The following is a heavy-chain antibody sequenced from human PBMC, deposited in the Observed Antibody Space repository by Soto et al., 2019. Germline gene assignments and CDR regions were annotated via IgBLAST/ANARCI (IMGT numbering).Heavy chain of an antibody. CDR3: ARVVPGAEAWFGP. D-gene: IGHD2-2*01. CDR2: ISLYSDGT. J-gene: IGHJ5*02. V-gene: IGHV1-18*01. Sequence: GASVKVSCKTSGYTFSNYGITWVRQAPGQPLEWLGWISLYSDGTNYAQKFQGRVSMTTDTSTTTAYMDLRSLRSDDTAVYYCARVVPGAEAWFGPWGQGTLVTVSS. CDR1: GYTFSNYG.